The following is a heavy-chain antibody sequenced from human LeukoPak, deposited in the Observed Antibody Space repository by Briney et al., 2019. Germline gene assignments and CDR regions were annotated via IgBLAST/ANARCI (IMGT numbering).Heavy chain of an antibody. CDR1: GFTFSSYG. J-gene: IGHJ5*02. Sequence: PGGSLRLSCAASGFTFSSYGMHWVRQAPGKGLEWVAFIRYDGSNKYYADSVKGRFTISRDNSKNTLYLQMNSLRAEDTAVYYCAKTGGSYYSGFDPWGQGILVTVSS. V-gene: IGHV3-30*02. CDR2: IRYDGSNK. CDR3: AKTGGSYYSGFDP. D-gene: IGHD1-26*01.